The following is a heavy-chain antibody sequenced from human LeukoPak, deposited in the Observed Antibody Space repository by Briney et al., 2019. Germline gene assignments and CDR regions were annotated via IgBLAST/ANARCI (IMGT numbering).Heavy chain of an antibody. CDR1: GGTFSSYA. V-gene: IGHV1-69*13. CDR2: IIPIFGTA. CDR3: ARDFVDNDAFDI. D-gene: IGHD5-12*01. J-gene: IGHJ3*02. Sequence: ASVKVSCKASGGTFSSYAISWVRQAPGQGLEWMGGIIPIFGTANYAQKFQGRVTITADESTSTAYMELSSLRSEDTAVYYCARDFVDNDAFDIWGQGTMVTVSS.